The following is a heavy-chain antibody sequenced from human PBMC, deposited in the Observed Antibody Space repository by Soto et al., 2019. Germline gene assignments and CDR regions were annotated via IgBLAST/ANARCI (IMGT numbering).Heavy chain of an antibody. D-gene: IGHD2-8*01. J-gene: IGHJ4*02. V-gene: IGHV4-31*03. CDR1: GGSISSGGYY. Sequence: QVQLQESSPELVKPSQTLSLTCTVSGGSISSGGYYWSWIHQLPGKGLDYIGYIYYSGSTYYNPSLKSRVTISVDTSKNQFSLRLSSVTAADTAVYYSAAEVGVGPLFDYWGQGTLVTVSS. CDR3: AAEVGVGPLFDY. CDR2: IYYSGST.